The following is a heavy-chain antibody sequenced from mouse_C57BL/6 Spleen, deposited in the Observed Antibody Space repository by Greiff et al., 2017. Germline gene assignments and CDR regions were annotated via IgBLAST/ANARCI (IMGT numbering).Heavy chain of an antibody. J-gene: IGHJ2*01. CDR3: AREGLLD. D-gene: IGHD2-3*01. CDR2: IDPSDSYT. CDR1: GYTFTSYW. Sequence: QVQLQQSGAELVMPGASVKLSCKASGYTFTSYWMHWVKQRPGQGLEWIGEIDPSDSYTNYNQKFKGKSTLTVDKSSSTAYMQLSSLTSEDSAVYYCAREGLLDWGQGTTLTVSS. V-gene: IGHV1-69*01.